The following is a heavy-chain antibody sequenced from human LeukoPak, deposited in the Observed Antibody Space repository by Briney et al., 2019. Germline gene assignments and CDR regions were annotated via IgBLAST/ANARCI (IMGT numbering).Heavy chain of an antibody. D-gene: IGHD6-19*01. Sequence: GASVKVSCKASGYTFTGYYMHWVRQAPGQGLEWMGWISPNSGGTNYAQKFQGRVTMTRDTSISTAYMELSRLRSDDTAVYYCARDQSSSGWLPMYGMDVWGQGTTVTVSS. CDR3: ARDQSSSGWLPMYGMDV. CDR2: ISPNSGGT. V-gene: IGHV1-2*02. J-gene: IGHJ6*02. CDR1: GYTFTGYY.